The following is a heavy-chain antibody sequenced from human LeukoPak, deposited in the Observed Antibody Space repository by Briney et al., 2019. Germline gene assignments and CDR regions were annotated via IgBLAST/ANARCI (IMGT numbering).Heavy chain of an antibody. V-gene: IGHV5-51*01. D-gene: IGHD6-13*01. CDR1: GYNFITYW. CDR3: ARHRVDSSSPRGMDV. CDR2: IYPANSDT. Sequence: GESLKISCKGSGYNFITYWIGWVRQMPGKGLGWMGIIYPANSDTRYSPSFQGQVTFSVDKSISTAYLQWSSLKASDTAMYYCARHRVDSSSPRGMDVWGQGTTVTVSS. J-gene: IGHJ6*02.